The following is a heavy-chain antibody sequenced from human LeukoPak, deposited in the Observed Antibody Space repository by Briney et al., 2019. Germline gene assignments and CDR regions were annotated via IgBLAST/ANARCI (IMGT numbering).Heavy chain of an antibody. Sequence: SETLSLTCTVSGGSISSYYWSWIRQPPGKGLEWIGYIHYSGSTHYNPSLKSRVTISVDTSKNQVSLKLRSVTAADTAVYYCARTTEGYAGGPGYSYYYYMDVWGKGTTVTISS. V-gene: IGHV4-59*01. D-gene: IGHD5-12*01. CDR3: ARTTEGYAGGPGYSYYYYMDV. CDR2: IHYSGST. CDR1: GGSISSYY. J-gene: IGHJ6*03.